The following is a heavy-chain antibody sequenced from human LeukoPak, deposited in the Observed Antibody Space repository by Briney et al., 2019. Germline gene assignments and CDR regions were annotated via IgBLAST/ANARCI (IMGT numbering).Heavy chain of an antibody. J-gene: IGHJ4*02. CDR2: ISSSSYI. CDR1: GFTFSSYS. Sequence: GGSLRLSCAASGFTFSSYSMNWVRQAPGKGLEWVSSISSSSYIYYADSAKGRFTISRDNAKNSLYLQMNSLRAEDTAVYYCARRMSAYSGSYPFDYWGQGTLVTVSS. V-gene: IGHV3-21*01. D-gene: IGHD1-26*01. CDR3: ARRMSAYSGSYPFDY.